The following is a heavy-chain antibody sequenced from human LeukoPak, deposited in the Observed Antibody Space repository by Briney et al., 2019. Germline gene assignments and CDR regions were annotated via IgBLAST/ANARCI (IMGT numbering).Heavy chain of an antibody. J-gene: IGHJ4*02. CDR2: ISSSSSYT. D-gene: IGHD6-13*01. V-gene: IGHV3-11*03. Sequence: GGSLRLSCVVSGIPFSDYYMNWIRQAPGKGLEWISYISSSSSYTDYADSVKGRFTISRDNAKSALYLQMNSLRLEDTAVYYCAAGTAADFWGQGTLVAVSS. CDR3: AAGTAADF. CDR1: GIPFSDYY.